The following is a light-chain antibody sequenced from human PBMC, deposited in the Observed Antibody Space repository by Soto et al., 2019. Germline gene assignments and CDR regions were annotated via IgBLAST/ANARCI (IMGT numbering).Light chain of an antibody. CDR2: GAS. V-gene: IGKV3-20*01. J-gene: IGKJ4*01. Sequence: EIVLTQSPGTLSLSPGERATLSCRASQSVSSSYLAWYQQKPGQAPRLLIYGASSRATGIPDRCSGSGSGTDLTSIISRLEPEDFAVYYCQQYGRSPFTFGGGTKVEIK. CDR1: QSVSSSY. CDR3: QQYGRSPFT.